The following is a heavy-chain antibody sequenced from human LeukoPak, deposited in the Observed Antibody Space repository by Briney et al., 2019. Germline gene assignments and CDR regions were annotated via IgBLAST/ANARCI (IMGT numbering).Heavy chain of an antibody. Sequence: SETLSLTCTVSGGSISSYYWGWIRQPPGKGLEWIGSIYYSGSTYYNPSLKSRVTISVDTSKNQFSLKLSSVTAADTAVYYCARIVLPDNWFDPWGQGTLVTVSS. V-gene: IGHV4-39*01. CDR1: GGSISSYY. D-gene: IGHD3-16*02. J-gene: IGHJ5*02. CDR2: IYYSGST. CDR3: ARIVLPDNWFDP.